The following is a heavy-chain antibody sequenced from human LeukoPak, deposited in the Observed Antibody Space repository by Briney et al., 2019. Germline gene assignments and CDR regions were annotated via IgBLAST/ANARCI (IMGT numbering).Heavy chain of an antibody. V-gene: IGHV3-23*01. CDR1: GFTFSSYA. J-gene: IGHJ4*02. CDR3: AKGPMVRGVPSIIDY. CDR2: ISGSGGST. D-gene: IGHD3-10*01. Sequence: GGSLRLSCAASGFTFSSYAMRWVRQAPGKGVEWVSAISGSGGSTYYADSVKGRFTISRDNSKNTLYLQMNSLRAEDTAVYYCAKGPMVRGVPSIIDYWGQGTLVTASS.